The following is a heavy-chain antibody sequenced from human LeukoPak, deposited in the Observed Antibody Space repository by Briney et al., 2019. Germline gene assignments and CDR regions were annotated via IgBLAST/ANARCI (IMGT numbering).Heavy chain of an antibody. CDR2: ISATGGST. D-gene: IGHD3-9*01. CDR1: GFTFSSYA. J-gene: IGHJ2*01. Sequence: PGGSLRLSCAASGFTFSSYAMSWVRQAPGKGLEWVSAISATGGSTYYADSVKGRFTISRENAKSSLYLQMNTVRAGDTAVYYCAREMSDILTHGWFLDLWGRGTLVTVSS. V-gene: IGHV3-23*01. CDR3: AREMSDILTHGWFLDL.